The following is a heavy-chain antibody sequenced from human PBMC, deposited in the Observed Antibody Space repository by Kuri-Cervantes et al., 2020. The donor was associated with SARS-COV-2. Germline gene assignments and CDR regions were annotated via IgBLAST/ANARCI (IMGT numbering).Heavy chain of an antibody. D-gene: IGHD5-18*01. J-gene: IGHJ4*02. CDR2: ISSTSSTI. CDR1: GFTFSSYS. V-gene: IGHV3-48*01. CDR3: AREDSYGYGDY. Sequence: GESLKISCAASGFTFSSYSMNWVRQAPGKGLEWVSYISSTSSTIYYADSVKGRFTISRDNAKNSLYLQMNSLRAEDTAVYYCAREDSYGYGDYWGQGTLVTVSS.